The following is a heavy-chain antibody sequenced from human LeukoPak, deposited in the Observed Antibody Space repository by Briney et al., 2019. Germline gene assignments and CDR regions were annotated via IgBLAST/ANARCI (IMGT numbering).Heavy chain of an antibody. D-gene: IGHD2-21*02. CDR2: IYYSGSA. Sequence: PSETLSLTCTVSGGSISSYYWSWIRQPPGKGLEWIGYIYYSGSANYNPSLKSRVSMSADTSKNQISLNLSSVTAADTAVYYCARSDGAFDPWGQGTLVTVSS. CDR3: ARSDGAFDP. J-gene: IGHJ5*02. V-gene: IGHV4-59*01. CDR1: GGSISSYY.